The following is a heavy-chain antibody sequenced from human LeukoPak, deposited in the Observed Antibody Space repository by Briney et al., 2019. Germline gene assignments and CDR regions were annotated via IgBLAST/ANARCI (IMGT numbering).Heavy chain of an antibody. CDR2: IKQDGSEK. V-gene: IGHV3-7*01. D-gene: IGHD2-2*01. Sequence: GGSLRLSCAISGLTFSSYWMTWVRQAPGKGLELVAYIKQDGSEKYYVDSVKGRFTISRDNAKNSLYLQMSSLRVEDTAVYYCARVGCTTTSCLANWGQGTLVTVSS. J-gene: IGHJ4*02. CDR1: GLTFSSYW. CDR3: ARVGCTTTSCLAN.